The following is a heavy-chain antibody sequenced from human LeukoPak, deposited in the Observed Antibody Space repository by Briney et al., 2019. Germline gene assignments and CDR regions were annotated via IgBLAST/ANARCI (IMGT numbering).Heavy chain of an antibody. Sequence: GGSLRLSCAASGFTFSTYSMNWVRQAPGKGLEWVSYISSDSGTIYYADSVKGRFTISRDNAKNSLYLQMNSLRAEDTAVYYCARAAQPGFDPWGQGTLVTVSS. CDR3: ARAAQPGFDP. V-gene: IGHV3-48*01. CDR1: GFTFSTYS. D-gene: IGHD1-14*01. J-gene: IGHJ5*02. CDR2: ISSDSGTI.